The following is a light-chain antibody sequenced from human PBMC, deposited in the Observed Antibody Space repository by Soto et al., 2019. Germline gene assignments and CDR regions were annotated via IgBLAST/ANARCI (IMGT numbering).Light chain of an antibody. CDR3: QQYGRSPNT. J-gene: IGKJ2*01. Sequence: EIVLTQSPGTLSLSPGERATLSCRASQSVSSSYLAWYQQKPGQAPRLLIYGASSRATGIPDRYSGSGSGTDFTLTIGRLEPEDFALYYCQQYGRSPNTFGQGTKREIK. CDR2: GAS. CDR1: QSVSSSY. V-gene: IGKV3-20*01.